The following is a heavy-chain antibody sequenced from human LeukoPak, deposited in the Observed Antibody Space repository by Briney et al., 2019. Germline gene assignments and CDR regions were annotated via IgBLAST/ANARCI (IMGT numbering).Heavy chain of an antibody. D-gene: IGHD7-27*01. Sequence: SETLSLTCAVYGGSFSGYYWSWIRQPPGKGLEWIGEINHSGSTNYNPSLKSRVTISVDTSKNQFSLKLSSVTAADTAVYYCARVALGHWGQGTLVTVSS. CDR2: INHSGST. V-gene: IGHV4-34*01. CDR3: ARVALGH. J-gene: IGHJ4*02. CDR1: GGSFSGYY.